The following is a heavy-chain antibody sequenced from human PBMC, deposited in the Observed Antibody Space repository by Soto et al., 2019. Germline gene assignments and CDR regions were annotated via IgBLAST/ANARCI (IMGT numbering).Heavy chain of an antibody. V-gene: IGHV4-30-4*01. CDR2: IYSREDT. CDR3: ARDRGSDYDRASGFYHY. Sequence: SETLSLTCTVSGGSIRGGDYYWTWIRQSPGKGLEWIGYIYSREDTSYNPSVERRVTRSRDTSKNQFSLNLSSVTPEDTAVYYCARDRGSDYDRASGFYHYWGQGTLVTVS. J-gene: IGHJ4*02. CDR1: GGSIRGGDYY. D-gene: IGHD3-22*01.